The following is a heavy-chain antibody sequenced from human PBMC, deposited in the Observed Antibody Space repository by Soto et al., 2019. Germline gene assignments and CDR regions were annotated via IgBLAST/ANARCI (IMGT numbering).Heavy chain of an antibody. CDR3: ARSGVVRSSSHYYYYGMDV. J-gene: IGHJ6*02. D-gene: IGHD6-6*01. CDR1: GYTFTGYY. CDR2: INPNSGGT. V-gene: IGHV1-2*04. Sequence: QVQLVQSGAEVKKPGASVKVSCKASGYTFTGYYMHWVRQAPGQGLEWMGWINPNSGGTNYAQKFQGWVTMTRDTALSTAYMELSRLRSDDTAVYYCARSGVVRSSSHYYYYGMDVWGQGTTVTVSS.